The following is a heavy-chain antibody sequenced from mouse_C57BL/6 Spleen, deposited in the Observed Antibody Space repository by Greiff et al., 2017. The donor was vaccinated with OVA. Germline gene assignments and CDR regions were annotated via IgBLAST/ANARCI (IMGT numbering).Heavy chain of an antibody. Sequence: EVKLVESGGGLVKPGGSLKLSCAASGFTFSSYAMSWVRQTPEKRLEWVATISDGGSYTYYPDNVKGRFTISRDNAKNNLYLQMSHLKSEDTAMYYCARAYSNYVGAMDYWGQGTSVTVSS. CDR1: GFTFSSYA. D-gene: IGHD2-5*01. CDR2: ISDGGSYT. CDR3: ARAYSNYVGAMDY. V-gene: IGHV5-4*03. J-gene: IGHJ4*01.